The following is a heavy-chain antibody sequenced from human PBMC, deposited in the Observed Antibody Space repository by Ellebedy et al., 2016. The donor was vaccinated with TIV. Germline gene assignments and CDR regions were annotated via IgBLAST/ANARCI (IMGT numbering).Heavy chain of an antibody. D-gene: IGHD6-19*01. Sequence: PGGSLRLSCAASGFTFSSYAMSWVRQAPGKGLEWVSAISGSGGSTYYADSVKGRFTTSRDNAKNSLYLQMNSLRAEDTAVYYCARGAYSSGWLDAFDIWGQGTMVTVSS. J-gene: IGHJ3*02. CDR1: GFTFSSYA. CDR2: ISGSGGST. CDR3: ARGAYSSGWLDAFDI. V-gene: IGHV3-23*01.